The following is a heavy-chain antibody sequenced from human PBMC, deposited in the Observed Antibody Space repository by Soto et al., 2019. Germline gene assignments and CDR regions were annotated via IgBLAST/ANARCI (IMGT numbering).Heavy chain of an antibody. D-gene: IGHD2-2*01. CDR1: GYSFTSYW. CDR3: AATSDIVVVPAAMPFDY. CDR2: IYPGDSDT. Sequence: PGESLKISCKGSGYSFTSYWIGWVRQMPGKGLEWMGIIYPGDSDTRYSPSFQGQVTISADKSISTAYLQWSSLKASDTAMYYCAATSDIVVVPAAMPFDYWGQGTLVTVSS. V-gene: IGHV5-51*01. J-gene: IGHJ4*02.